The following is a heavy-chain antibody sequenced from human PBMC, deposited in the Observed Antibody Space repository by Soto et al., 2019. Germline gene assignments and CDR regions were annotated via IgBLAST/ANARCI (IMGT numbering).Heavy chain of an antibody. V-gene: IGHV2-26*01. J-gene: IGHJ5*02. CDR2: IFSNDEK. D-gene: IGHD5-18*01. CDR1: GFSLSNARMG. CDR3: ARMEDQGIQLWLNWFDP. Sequence: QVTLKESGPVLVNPTETLTLTCTVSGFSLSNARMGVSWIRQPPGKALEWLAHIFSNDEKSYSTSLKSRLTISKDTSKSQVVLTMTNMDPVDTATYYCARMEDQGIQLWLNWFDPWGQGTLVTVSS.